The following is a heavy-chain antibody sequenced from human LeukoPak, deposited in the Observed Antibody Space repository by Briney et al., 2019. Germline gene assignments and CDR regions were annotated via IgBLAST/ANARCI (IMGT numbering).Heavy chain of an antibody. D-gene: IGHD3-10*01. Sequence: GGSLRLSCAASGFTFSSYEMNWVRQAPGKGLEWVSYISSSGSTIYYADSVKGRFTISRDNAKNSLYLQMTSLKAEDTAVYYCARTRQPHDQYGSCDYWGQGTLVTVSS. CDR2: ISSSGSTI. V-gene: IGHV3-48*03. CDR1: GFTFSSYE. CDR3: ARTRQPHDQYGSCDY. J-gene: IGHJ4*02.